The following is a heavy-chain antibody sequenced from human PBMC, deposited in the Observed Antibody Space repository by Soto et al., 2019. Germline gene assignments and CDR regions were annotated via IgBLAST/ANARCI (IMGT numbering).Heavy chain of an antibody. D-gene: IGHD2-15*01. CDR2: IIPIFGTA. CDR3: ATSRERYCSGGSCYEFDP. Sequence: SVKVSCKASGGTFSSYAISWVRQAPGQGLEWMVGIIPIFGTANYAQKFQGRVTITADESTSTAYMELSSLRSEDTAVYYCATSRERYCSGGSCYEFDPWGQGTQVTVSS. CDR1: GGTFSSYA. J-gene: IGHJ5*02. V-gene: IGHV1-69*13.